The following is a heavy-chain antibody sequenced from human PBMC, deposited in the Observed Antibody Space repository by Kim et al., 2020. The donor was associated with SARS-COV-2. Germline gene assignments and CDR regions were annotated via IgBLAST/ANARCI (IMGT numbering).Heavy chain of an antibody. D-gene: IGHD3-9*01. CDR1: GYTFTSYG. J-gene: IGHJ6*02. CDR2: ISAYNGNT. CDR3: ARDQWVPLEHYDILTGSTVYYYGMDV. Sequence: ASVKVSCKASGYTFTSYGISWVRQAPGQGLEWMGWISAYNGNTNYAQKLQGRVTMTTDTSTSTAYMELRSLRSDDTAVYYCARDQWVPLEHYDILTGSTVYYYGMDVWGQGTTVTVSS. V-gene: IGHV1-18*04.